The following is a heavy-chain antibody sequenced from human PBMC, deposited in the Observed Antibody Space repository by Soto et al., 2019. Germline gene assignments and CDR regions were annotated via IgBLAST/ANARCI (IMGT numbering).Heavy chain of an antibody. CDR3: ARSAGLLWFGEPSSHGLDV. J-gene: IGHJ6*01. Sequence: QVHLFESGGGVVQPGRSLRLSCAASGFAFSNYAFHWVRQAPGRGLEWVAVISHDGSDEFYAGSVKGRFIVSRDNSKSTVSLHMNSLSGEDTGIYFCARSAGLLWFGEPSSHGLDVWGQGTTVAVSS. D-gene: IGHD3-10*01. V-gene: IGHV3-30-3*01. CDR1: GFAFSNYA. CDR2: ISHDGSDE.